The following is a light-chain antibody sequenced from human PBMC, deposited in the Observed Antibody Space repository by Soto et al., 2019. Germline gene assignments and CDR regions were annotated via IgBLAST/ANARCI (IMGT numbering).Light chain of an antibody. Sequence: QSVLTQPPSVSAAPGQKVTISCSGSSSDIGRNYVSWYQHLPGTAPKLLIYENNKRPSGIPDRLSGSKSGSSATLGITGLQTGDEADYYCGTWDSSLTTYVSGTGTKVTVL. CDR3: GTWDSSLTTYV. CDR2: ENN. CDR1: SSDIGRNY. V-gene: IGLV1-51*02. J-gene: IGLJ1*01.